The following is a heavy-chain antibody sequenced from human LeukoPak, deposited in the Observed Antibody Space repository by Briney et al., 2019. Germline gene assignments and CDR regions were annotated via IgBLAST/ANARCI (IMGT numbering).Heavy chain of an antibody. CDR2: ITRTSDYK. Sequence: GGSLRLSCAASGFTFSSYSMNSVRQAPGKGLEWISSITRTSDYKYYADSVRGRFTVSRDNAKNSLYLQMDRQRAEDPALYFCARDNWNAAPGALDPWGQGILVTVPS. D-gene: IGHD1-20*01. V-gene: IGHV3-21*01. CDR1: GFTFSSYS. CDR3: ARDNWNAAPGALDP. J-gene: IGHJ5*02.